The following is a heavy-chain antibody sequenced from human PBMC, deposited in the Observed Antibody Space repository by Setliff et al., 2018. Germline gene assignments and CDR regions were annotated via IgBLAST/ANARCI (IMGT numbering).Heavy chain of an antibody. D-gene: IGHD3-3*01. J-gene: IGHJ4*02. CDR2: IIPIFGTA. CDR3: ARAQSWSGGPYYFDN. CDR1: GGTFSSYA. Sequence: ASVKVSCKASGGTFSSYAISWVRQAPGQGLEWMGRIIPIFGTANYAQKFQGRVTITADKSTSTAYMDLSSLRFEDTAVYYCARAQSWSGGPYYFDNWGQGTLVTVSS. V-gene: IGHV1-69*06.